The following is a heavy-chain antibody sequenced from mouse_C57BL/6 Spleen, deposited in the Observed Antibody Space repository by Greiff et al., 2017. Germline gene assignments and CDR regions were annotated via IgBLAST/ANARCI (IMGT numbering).Heavy chain of an antibody. CDR2: INPNNGGT. J-gene: IGHJ4*01. Sequence: EVQLQESGPELVKPGASVKMSCKASGYTFTDYNMHWVKQSHGKSLEWIGYINPNNGGTSYNQKFKGKATLTVNKYSSTAYMELRSLTSEDSAVYYCAREGTGYYYAMDYWGQGTSVTVSS. CDR1: GYTFTDYN. CDR3: AREGTGYYYAMDY. V-gene: IGHV1-22*01. D-gene: IGHD3-3*01.